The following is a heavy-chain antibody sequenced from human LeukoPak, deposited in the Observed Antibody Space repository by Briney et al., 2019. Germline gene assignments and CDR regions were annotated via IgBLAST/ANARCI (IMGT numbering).Heavy chain of an antibody. CDR3: ARDSADCSGGSCYSRYYYGMDV. CDR2: ISAYNGNT. CDR1: GYTFTSYG. Sequence: ASVKVSCKASGYTFTSYGISWVRQAPGQGLEWMGWISAYNGNTNYAQKLQGRVTMTTDTSTRTAYMELRSLRSDDTAVYYCARDSADCSGGSCYSRYYYGMDVWGKGTTVTVSS. D-gene: IGHD2-15*01. J-gene: IGHJ6*04. V-gene: IGHV1-18*04.